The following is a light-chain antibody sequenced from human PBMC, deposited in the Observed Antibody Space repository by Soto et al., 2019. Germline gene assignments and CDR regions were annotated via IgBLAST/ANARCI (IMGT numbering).Light chain of an antibody. CDR2: EVS. CDR3: SSYTTSSTRV. Sequence: QSALTQPASVSGSPGQSITISCTGTSSDVGAYNHVSWYQQHPGKAPKLMIYEVSDRPSGFSNRFSGSRSGNTASLTISGLQAEDEADYYCSSYTTSSTRVFGGGTKLTVL. J-gene: IGLJ3*02. V-gene: IGLV2-14*01. CDR1: SSDVGAYNH.